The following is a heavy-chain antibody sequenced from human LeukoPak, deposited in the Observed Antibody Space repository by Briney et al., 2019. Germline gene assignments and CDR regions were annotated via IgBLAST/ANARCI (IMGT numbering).Heavy chain of an antibody. Sequence: PSETLSLNCAVYGGTFSGYYWIWLRQPQGKGLEWIGEINHSGSTNYNTSLKSRVTIAVDTSKNQYSLKLSSVTAAATAVYYCARVRYCSGGSCYSLMDYWGQGTLVTVSS. CDR3: ARVRYCSGGSCYSLMDY. CDR2: INHSGST. D-gene: IGHD2-15*01. V-gene: IGHV4-34*01. J-gene: IGHJ4*02. CDR1: GGTFSGYY.